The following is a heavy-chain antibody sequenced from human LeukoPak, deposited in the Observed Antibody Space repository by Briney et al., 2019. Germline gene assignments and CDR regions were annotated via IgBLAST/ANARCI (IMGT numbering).Heavy chain of an antibody. CDR1: GFTFSSKW. V-gene: IGHV3-74*01. D-gene: IGHD3-10*01. CDR3: AREAYGSGNYYSDY. CDR2: IHKDGSST. J-gene: IGHJ4*02. Sequence: PGGSLRLSCAASGFTFSSKWMHWVRQAPGKGLVWVSRIHKDGSSTTYADSVKGRFTISRDNAENTLYLQMNSLRAEDTAMYYCAREAYGSGNYYSDYWGQGTLVTVSS.